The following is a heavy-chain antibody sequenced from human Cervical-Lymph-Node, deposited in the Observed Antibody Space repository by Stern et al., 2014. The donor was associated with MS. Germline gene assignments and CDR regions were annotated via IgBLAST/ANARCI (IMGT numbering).Heavy chain of an antibody. D-gene: IGHD3-10*01. V-gene: IGHV3-33*01. J-gene: IGHJ4*02. CDR1: GFSFNKYG. CDR2: IWYDGINE. Sequence: VQLVESGGGVVQPGTSLRLSCAASGFSFNKYGMHWVRQAPGKGLEWVAVIWYDGINEDYADSVKGRFTISRDISKNTLYLQMNSLKAEDTAVYYCTRGNVQKYGDYWGQGTLVTVSS. CDR3: TRGNVQKYGDY.